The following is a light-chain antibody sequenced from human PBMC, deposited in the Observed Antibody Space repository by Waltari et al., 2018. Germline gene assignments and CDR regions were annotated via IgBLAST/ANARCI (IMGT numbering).Light chain of an antibody. CDR2: LGS. J-gene: IGKJ2*01. Sequence: DVVMTQSPLSLTVTPGEPASIACRSSGSLLNTNGYHYLDWYLQKSGQSPQLLIYLGSNPASGVPDRFSASAAGTDFTLKISRVEADDVGTYCCMQARDRRPFGQGPKLEIK. CDR3: MQARDRRP. V-gene: IGKV2-28*01. CDR1: GSLLNTNGYHY.